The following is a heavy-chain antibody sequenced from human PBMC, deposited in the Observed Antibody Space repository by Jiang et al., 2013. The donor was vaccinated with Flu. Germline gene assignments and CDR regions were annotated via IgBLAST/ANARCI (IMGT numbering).Heavy chain of an antibody. CDR3: ATKYYYDSSGYYYFDY. Sequence: VSGYSISSGYYWGWIRQPPGKGLEWIGSIYHSGSTYYNPSLKSRVTISVDTSKNQFSLKLSSVTAADTAVYYCATKYYYDSSGYYYFDYWGQGTLVTVSS. D-gene: IGHD3-22*01. CDR1: GYSISSGYY. V-gene: IGHV4-38-2*01. J-gene: IGHJ4*02. CDR2: IYHSGST.